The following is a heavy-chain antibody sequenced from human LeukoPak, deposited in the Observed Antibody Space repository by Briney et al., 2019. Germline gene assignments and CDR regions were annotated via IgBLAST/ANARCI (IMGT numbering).Heavy chain of an antibody. J-gene: IGHJ4*02. V-gene: IGHV3-33*01. D-gene: IGHD1-26*01. CDR3: ARVPGPWRGPFDY. CDR1: GFTFSSYG. CDR2: IRYDGGNK. Sequence: GGSLRLSCAASGFTFSSYGMHWVRQAPGKGLEWVAVIRYDGGNKYYADSVKGRFTISRDNSKNTLYLQMNSLRAEDTAVYYCARVPGPWRGPFDYWGQGTLVTVSS.